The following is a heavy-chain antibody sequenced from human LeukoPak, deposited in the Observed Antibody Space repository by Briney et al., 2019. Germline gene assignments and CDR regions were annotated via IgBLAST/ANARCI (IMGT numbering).Heavy chain of an antibody. D-gene: IGHD1-14*01. CDR3: ARATAEKDY. CDR1: AYSFTGYY. CDR2: INPKSGGT. J-gene: IGHJ4*02. Sequence: ASVKVSCKSSAYSFTGYYMHWVRQAPGQGLEWMGWINPKSGGTNYLQKFQGRVTMTRDTSISTAYMELSRLRSDDTAVYYCARATAEKDYWGQGTLVTVSS. V-gene: IGHV1-2*02.